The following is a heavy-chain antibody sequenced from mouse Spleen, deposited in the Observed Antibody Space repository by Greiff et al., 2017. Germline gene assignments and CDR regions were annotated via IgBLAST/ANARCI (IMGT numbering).Heavy chain of an antibody. CDR2: INPSNGRT. V-gene: IGHV1S81*02. CDR1: GYTFPGYW. D-gene: IGHD2-10*02. CDR3: ARKQYGNYVVDY. J-gene: IGHJ2*01. Sequence: QVPLQPSGAELVKPGASVKLSCKASGYTFPGYWMHWVRQRPGQGLEWIGEINPSNGRTNYNEKFKRQATLSVDKSSSTAYMQLSSLTSEDSAVYYGARKQYGNYVVDYWGQGTTLPVSS.